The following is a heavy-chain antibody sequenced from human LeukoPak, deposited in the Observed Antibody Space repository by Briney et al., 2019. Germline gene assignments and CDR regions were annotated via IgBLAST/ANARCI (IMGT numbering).Heavy chain of an antibody. Sequence: GGSLRLSCEASGFTVSSNYMSWVRQAPGKGLEWVSSIYSGGSTYYADSVKGRFTISRDNSKNTVYLQMNSLRAEDTAVYFCARVRLDRSERNLDAFENWGQGTMVTVSS. CDR1: GFTVSSNY. D-gene: IGHD1-14*01. V-gene: IGHV3-53*01. CDR2: IYSGGST. CDR3: ARVRLDRSERNLDAFEN. J-gene: IGHJ3*01.